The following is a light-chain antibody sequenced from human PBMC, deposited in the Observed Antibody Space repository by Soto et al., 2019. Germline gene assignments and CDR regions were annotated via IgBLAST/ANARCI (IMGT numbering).Light chain of an antibody. Sequence: VLTQSPDTLSLSPGERATLSCRASQSVGSSSLGWYQQKPGQAPRLVIFDISNRATGIPDRFSGSGSGTEFTLTISSLQSEDFAVYYCQQRSNWPPEITFGQGTRLEIK. CDR1: QSVGSSS. V-gene: IGKV3D-20*02. CDR3: QQRSNWPPEIT. CDR2: DIS. J-gene: IGKJ5*01.